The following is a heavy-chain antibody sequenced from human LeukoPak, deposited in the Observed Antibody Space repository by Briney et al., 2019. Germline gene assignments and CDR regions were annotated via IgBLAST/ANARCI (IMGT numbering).Heavy chain of an antibody. V-gene: IGHV3-7*01. CDR3: ARAPYSGSAADAFDI. CDR2: IKQDGSEK. Sequence: GGSLRLSCAASGFTLSSYWMSWVRQAPGKGLEWVANIKQDGSEKYYVDSVKGRFTISRDNGKNSLYLQMNSLRAEDTAVYYCARAPYSGSAADAFDIWGQGTMVTVSS. J-gene: IGHJ3*02. CDR1: GFTLSSYW. D-gene: IGHD1-26*01.